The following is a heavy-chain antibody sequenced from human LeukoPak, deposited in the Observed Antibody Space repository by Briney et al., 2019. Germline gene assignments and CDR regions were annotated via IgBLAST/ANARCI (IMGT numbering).Heavy chain of an antibody. CDR3: ARGPPGPREPFDY. J-gene: IGHJ4*02. CDR1: GFTFRSYS. V-gene: IGHV3-21*01. Sequence: PGGSLRLSCAASGFTFRSYSMNWVRQAPGKGLEWVSSIRSSSSYIYYADSVKGRFTISRDNAKNSLYLQMNSLGAEDTAVYYCARGPPGPREPFDYWGQGTLVTVSS. CDR2: IRSSSSYI. D-gene: IGHD1-14*01.